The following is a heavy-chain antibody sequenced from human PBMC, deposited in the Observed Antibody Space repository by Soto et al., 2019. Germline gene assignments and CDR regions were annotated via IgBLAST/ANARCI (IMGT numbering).Heavy chain of an antibody. J-gene: IGHJ4*02. V-gene: IGHV3-33*01. CDR2: IWYDGSNK. D-gene: IGHD4-17*01. Sequence: QVQLVESGGGVVQPGRSLRLSCAASGFTFSSYGMHWVRQAPGKGLEWVAVIWYDGSNKYYADSVKGRFTISRDNSKNTLDLQMNSLRAEDTAVYYCARDTVTYDYWGQGTLVTVSS. CDR3: ARDTVTYDY. CDR1: GFTFSSYG.